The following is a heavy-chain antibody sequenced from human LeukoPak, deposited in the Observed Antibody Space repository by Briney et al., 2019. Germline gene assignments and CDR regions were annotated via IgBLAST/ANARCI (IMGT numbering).Heavy chain of an antibody. CDR3: ARGRAAAGYFDY. V-gene: IGHV1-18*01. J-gene: IGHJ4*02. CDR1: GYTFTSYG. Sequence: ASVKVSCKASGYTFTSYGISWVRQAPGQGLEWMGWISAYNGNTNYAQRLQGRVSMTTDTSTSTAYMELRSLRSDDTAVYYCARGRAAAGYFDYWGQGTLVTVSS. CDR2: ISAYNGNT. D-gene: IGHD6-13*01.